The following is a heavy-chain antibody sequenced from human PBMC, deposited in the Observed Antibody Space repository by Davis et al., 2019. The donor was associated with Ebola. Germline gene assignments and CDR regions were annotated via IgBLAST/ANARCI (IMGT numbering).Heavy chain of an antibody. CDR2: INPNSGGT. CDR3: ARGGGVRAAAGDDFDY. CDR1: RYTFTGYY. J-gene: IGHJ4*02. D-gene: IGHD6-13*01. V-gene: IGHV1-2*02. Sequence: ASVKVSCKASRYTFTGYYMHWVRQAPGQGLEWMGWINPNSGGTNYAQKFQGRVTMTRDTSISTAYMELSRLRSDDTAVYYCARGGGVRAAAGDDFDYWGQGTLVTVSS.